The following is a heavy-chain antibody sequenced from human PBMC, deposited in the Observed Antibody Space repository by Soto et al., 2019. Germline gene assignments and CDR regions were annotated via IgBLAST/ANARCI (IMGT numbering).Heavy chain of an antibody. D-gene: IGHD3-9*01. CDR3: ARVNPYYDILTGYYHDAFDI. CDR1: GGSISSGGYY. V-gene: IGHV4-31*03. Sequence: QVQLQESGPGLAKPSQTLSLTCTVSGGSISSGGYYWSWIRQHPGKGLEWIGYIYYSGSTYYNPSLKSRVTISVDTSKNQFSLKLSSVTAADTAVYYCARVNPYYDILTGYYHDAFDIWGQGTMVTVSS. CDR2: IYYSGST. J-gene: IGHJ3*02.